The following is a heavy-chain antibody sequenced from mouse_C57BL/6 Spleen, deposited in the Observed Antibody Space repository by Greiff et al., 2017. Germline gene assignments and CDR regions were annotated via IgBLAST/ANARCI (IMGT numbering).Heavy chain of an antibody. Sequence: EVQLQESGAELVRPGASVKLSCTASGFTINDDYMHWVKQRPGQGLEWIGWIDPENGDTEYASKFQGKATITADTSSNTAYLQLSSLTSEDTAVYYCTTKAPYAMDYWGQGTSVTVSS. V-gene: IGHV14-4*01. CDR1: GFTINDDY. J-gene: IGHJ4*01. CDR2: IDPENGDT. CDR3: TTKAPYAMDY.